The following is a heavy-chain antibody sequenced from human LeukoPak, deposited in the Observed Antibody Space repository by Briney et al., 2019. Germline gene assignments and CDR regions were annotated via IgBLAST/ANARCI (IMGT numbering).Heavy chain of an antibody. D-gene: IGHD6-13*01. J-gene: IGHJ4*02. CDR1: GGSIRSSSYY. V-gene: IGHV4-39*07. Sequence: SETLSLTCTVSGGSIRSSSYYWGWIRQPPGKGLEWIGEINHSGSTNYNPSLKSRVTISVDTSKNQFSLKLSSVTAADTAVYYCARAVSGIAALLNYWGQGTPVTVSS. CDR3: ARAVSGIAALLNY. CDR2: INHSGST.